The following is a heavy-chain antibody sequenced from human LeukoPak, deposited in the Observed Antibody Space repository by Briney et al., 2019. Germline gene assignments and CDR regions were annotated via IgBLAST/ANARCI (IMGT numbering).Heavy chain of an antibody. Sequence: KPSETLSLTCTVSGGSISSYYWSWIRQPPGKGLEWVGYIYYSGSTTYNPSLKSRVTISVDTSKNQFSLQLSSVTAADTAVYYCARHSRSGIAAANYWGQGTLVTVSS. J-gene: IGHJ4*02. V-gene: IGHV4-59*08. CDR1: GGSISSYY. CDR3: ARHSRSGIAAANY. D-gene: IGHD6-13*01. CDR2: IYYSGST.